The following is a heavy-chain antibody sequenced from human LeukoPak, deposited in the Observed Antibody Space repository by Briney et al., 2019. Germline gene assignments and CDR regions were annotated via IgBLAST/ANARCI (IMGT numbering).Heavy chain of an antibody. CDR2: IKQDGSEK. Sequence: GGSLRLSCAASGFTFSSYGMHWVRQAPGKGLEWVANIKQDGSEKYYVDSVKGRFTISRDNAKNSLYLQMNSLRAEDTAVYYCANSRGHGSGNLWGQGTLVTVSS. CDR1: GFTFSSYG. V-gene: IGHV3-7*03. D-gene: IGHD3-10*01. J-gene: IGHJ5*02. CDR3: ANSRGHGSGNL.